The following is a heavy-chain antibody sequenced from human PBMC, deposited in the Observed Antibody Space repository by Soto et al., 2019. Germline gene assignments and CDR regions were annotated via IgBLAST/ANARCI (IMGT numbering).Heavy chain of an antibody. CDR1: GFSFYNYR. D-gene: IGHD2-15*01. V-gene: IGHV3-74*01. Sequence: EVQLVESGGGLVQPGGSLRLSCAASGFSFYNYRMDWVRQAPGKGLVWVSRINTDGSTTSYADSVKGRFTISRDNAKTTQHLQMNSLRADDTAVYYCLLRYCSGGSCPNYWGQGTPVAVSS. J-gene: IGHJ4*02. CDR3: LLRYCSGGSCPNY. CDR2: INTDGSTT.